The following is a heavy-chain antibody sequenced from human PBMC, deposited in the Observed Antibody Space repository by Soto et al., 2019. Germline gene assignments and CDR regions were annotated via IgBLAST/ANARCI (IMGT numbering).Heavy chain of an antibody. D-gene: IGHD2-21*02. CDR3: AKDGTYCGGDCYPIFNFDS. CDR2: ISYDGSNK. V-gene: IGHV3-30*18. Sequence: QVHLVQSGGAVVQPGRSLGLSCAASGFSFNNFGMHWVRQAPGKGREGGAVISYDGSNKYYADSVRGRFTISRDDSKDTLYLQMNSLRAEDTAVYYCAKDGTYCGGDCYPIFNFDSWGQGTLVTVSS. J-gene: IGHJ4*02. CDR1: GFSFNNFG.